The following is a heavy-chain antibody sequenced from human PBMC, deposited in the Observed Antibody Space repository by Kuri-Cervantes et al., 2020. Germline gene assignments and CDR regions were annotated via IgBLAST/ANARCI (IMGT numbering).Heavy chain of an antibody. J-gene: IGHJ4*02. Sequence: GGSLRLSCAASGFTVSSNYMSWVRQAPGKGLEWVSAISGSDGSTYYADSVKGRFTISRDNSKNTLYLQMNSLRAEDTAVYYCAKGGSTSGYAPLDYWGQGTLVTVSS. CDR3: AKGGSTSGYAPLDY. D-gene: IGHD2-2*01. CDR1: GFTVSSNY. CDR2: ISGSDGST. V-gene: IGHV3-23*01.